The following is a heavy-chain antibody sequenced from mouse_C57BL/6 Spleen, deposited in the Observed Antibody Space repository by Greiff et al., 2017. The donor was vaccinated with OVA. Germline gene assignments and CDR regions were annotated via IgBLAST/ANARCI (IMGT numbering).Heavy chain of an antibody. D-gene: IGHD1-1*01. J-gene: IGHJ2*01. CDR3: ARWDYYGSGPYYFDY. CDR1: GYTFTDYY. CDR2: INPYNGGT. V-gene: IGHV1-19*01. Sequence: VQLKQSGPVLVKPGASVKMSCKASGYTFTDYYMNWVKQSHGKSLEWIGAINPYNGGTSYNQKFKGKATLPVDKSSSTAYMELNSLTSEDSAVYYCARWDYYGSGPYYFDYWGQGTTLTVSS.